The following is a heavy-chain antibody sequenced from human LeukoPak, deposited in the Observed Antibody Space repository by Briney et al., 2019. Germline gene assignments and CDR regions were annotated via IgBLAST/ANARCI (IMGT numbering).Heavy chain of an antibody. V-gene: IGHV4-61*02. Sequence: QVQLQESGPGLVKPSQTLSLTCTVSGGSISSGRYYLTSIRQPAGQGLEWIGRIYTRGSTNYNPSLKSRVTISVDTSKNQFSLKLSSVTAADTAVYYCARVFNFNNWFDPWGQGTLVTVSS. CDR3: ARVFNFNNWFDP. D-gene: IGHD3-3*01. J-gene: IGHJ5*02. CDR1: GGSISSGRYY. CDR2: IYTRGST.